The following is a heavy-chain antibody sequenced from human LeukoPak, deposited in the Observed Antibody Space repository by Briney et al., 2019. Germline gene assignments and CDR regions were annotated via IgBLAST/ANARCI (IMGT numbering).Heavy chain of an antibody. V-gene: IGHV4-61*02. CDR2: IYTSGST. CDR1: GGSISSGSYY. D-gene: IGHD3-22*01. J-gene: IGHJ4*02. CDR3: ARDSATYYYESSGYSN. Sequence: SQTLSLTCTVSGGSISSGSYYWSWIRQPAGKGLEWIGRIYTSGSTNYNPSLKSRVTISVDTSKNQSSLKLSSVTAADTAVYYCARDSATYYYESSGYSNWGQGTLVTVSS.